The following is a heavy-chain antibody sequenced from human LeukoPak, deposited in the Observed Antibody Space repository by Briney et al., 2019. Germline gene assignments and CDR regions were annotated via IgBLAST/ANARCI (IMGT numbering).Heavy chain of an antibody. V-gene: IGHV1-46*01. CDR2: INPSGGIT. CDR3: ARDGKTAAGNNFDY. J-gene: IGHJ4*02. Sequence: GASVKVSCKASGYTFTGYYMHWVRQAPGQGLEWMGIINPSGGITTYAQKFHRRVTMTRDKSTSTASMELRRLTSEDTAVYYCARDGKTAAGNNFDYWGQGTLVTVSS. CDR1: GYTFTGYY. D-gene: IGHD2-2*01.